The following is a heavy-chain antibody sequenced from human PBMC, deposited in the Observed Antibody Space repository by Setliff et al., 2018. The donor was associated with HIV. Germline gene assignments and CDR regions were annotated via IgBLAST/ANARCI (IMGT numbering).Heavy chain of an antibody. CDR1: GGTLRSYG. CDR3: ARETYFFDVTTFYSYALGV. Sequence: SVKVSCKASGGTLRSYGMTCVRQAPGQGLEWMGTVIPVRDMANYAEKFQGRVTITADRSTSTSYMELRGLRSEDTAVYFCARETYFFDVTTFYSYALGVWGQGTTVTVSS. J-gene: IGHJ6*02. V-gene: IGHV1-69*04. D-gene: IGHD4-17*01. CDR2: VIPVRDMA.